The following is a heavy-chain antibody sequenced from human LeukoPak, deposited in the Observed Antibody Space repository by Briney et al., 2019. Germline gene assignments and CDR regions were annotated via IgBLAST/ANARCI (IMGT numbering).Heavy chain of an antibody. V-gene: IGHV2-70*04. D-gene: IGHD3-3*01. J-gene: IGHJ6*03. CDR3: ARIGSGYSSGYYYYMDV. CDR2: IDWDDDK. Sequence: SGPALVKPTQTLTLTCTFSGFSLSTSGMRVSWIRQPPGKALEWLARIDWDDDKFYSTSLKTRPTISKDTSKNQVVLTMTNMDPVDTATYYCARIGSGYSSGYYYYMDVWGKGTTVTVSS. CDR1: GFSLSTSGMR.